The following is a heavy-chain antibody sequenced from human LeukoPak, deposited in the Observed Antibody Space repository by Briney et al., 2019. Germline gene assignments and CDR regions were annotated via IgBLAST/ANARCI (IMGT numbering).Heavy chain of an antibody. V-gene: IGHV3-23*01. CDR1: GFTFSSYA. D-gene: IGHD1-20*01. CDR2: ISGSGGST. Sequence: TGGSLRLSCAASGFTFSSYAMSWVRQAPGNGLEWVSAISGSGGSTYYADSVKGRFTISRDNSKNTLYLQMNSLRAEDTAVYYCAKTADNWNDRWFDPWGQGTLVTVSS. CDR3: AKTADNWNDRWFDP. J-gene: IGHJ5*02.